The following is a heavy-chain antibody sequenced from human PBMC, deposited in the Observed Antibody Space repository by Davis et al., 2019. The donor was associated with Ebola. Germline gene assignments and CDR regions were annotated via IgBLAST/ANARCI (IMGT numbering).Heavy chain of an antibody. D-gene: IGHD3-9*01. Sequence: GESLKISCAASGFTVSSNYMSWVRQAPGKGLEWVSVIYSGGSTYYADSVKGRFTISRDNSKNTLYLQMNSLRAEDTAVHYCARVGYYDILTGLPGGYWGQGTLVTVSS. J-gene: IGHJ4*02. CDR3: ARVGYYDILTGLPGGY. CDR1: GFTVSSNY. CDR2: IYSGGST. V-gene: IGHV3-53*01.